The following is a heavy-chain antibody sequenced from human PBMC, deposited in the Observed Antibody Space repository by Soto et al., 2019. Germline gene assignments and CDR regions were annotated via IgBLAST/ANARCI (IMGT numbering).Heavy chain of an antibody. CDR1: GFTFSSYA. CDR2: ISGSGGGT. V-gene: IGHV3-23*01. Sequence: FLRLSCAASGFTFSSYAMSWVRQAPGKGLEWVSSISGSGGGTYYADSVKGRFTFDSDDSDNGAYLQMSSLRTEDTAMYYGAKDRYSGTYPTGFYYWGQGSLVTVSS. D-gene: IGHD1-26*01. CDR3: AKDRYSGTYPTGFYY. J-gene: IGHJ4*01.